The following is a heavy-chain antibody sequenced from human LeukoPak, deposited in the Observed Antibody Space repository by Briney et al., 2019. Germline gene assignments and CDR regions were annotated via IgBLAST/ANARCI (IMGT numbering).Heavy chain of an antibody. CDR3: ARGKRGVYYYYGMDV. CDR2: ISSSSSYI. D-gene: IGHD3-10*01. J-gene: IGHJ6*02. CDR1: GFTFSSYS. V-gene: IGHV3-21*01. Sequence: GRSLRLSCAASGFTFSSYSMNWVRQAPGKGLEWVSSISSSSSYIYYADSVKGRFTISRDNAKNSLYLQVNSLRAEDTAVYYCARGKRGVYYYYGMDVWGQGTTVTVSS.